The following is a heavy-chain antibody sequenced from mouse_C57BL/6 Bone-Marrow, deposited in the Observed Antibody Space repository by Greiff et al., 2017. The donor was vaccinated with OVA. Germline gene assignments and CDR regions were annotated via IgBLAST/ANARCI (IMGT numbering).Heavy chain of an antibody. CDR3: ARNSTVVATDWYVDV. D-gene: IGHD1-1*01. CDR1: GYTFTSYW. J-gene: IGHJ1*03. V-gene: IGHV1-69*01. Sequence: QVQLQQPGAELVMPGASVKLSCKASGYTFTSYWMHWVKQRPGQGLEWIGEIDPSDSYTNYNQKFKGKSTLTVDKSSSTAYMQLSSLTSEDSAVDYCARNSTVVATDWYVDVWGTGTTVTVSS. CDR2: IDPSDSYT.